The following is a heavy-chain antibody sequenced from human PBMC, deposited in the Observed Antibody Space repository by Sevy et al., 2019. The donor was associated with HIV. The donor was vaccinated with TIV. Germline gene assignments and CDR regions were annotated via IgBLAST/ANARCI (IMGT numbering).Heavy chain of an antibody. V-gene: IGHV2-5*01. CDR1: GFSLSTSGVG. D-gene: IGHD3-9*01. CDR3: AHSSLYDILTGYTYYSMDV. J-gene: IGHJ6*02. CDR2: IYWNDEK. Sequence: SGPTLVKPTQTLTLTCTFSGFSLSTSGVGVGWIRQPPGKALEWLALIYWNDEKRYSQSLKSRLTITKDTSKNQVVLTMTTMDPVDTATYYCAHSSLYDILTGYTYYSMDVWGQGTTVTVSS.